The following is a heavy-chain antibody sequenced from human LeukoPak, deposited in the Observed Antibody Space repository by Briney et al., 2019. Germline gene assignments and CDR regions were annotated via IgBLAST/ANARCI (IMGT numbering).Heavy chain of an antibody. Sequence: GALRLSCEASGFYFSEHGMHWAGQAPGKGLECVAVISTEGTNKFYGDPVKSRFTISRDDSENTLYLQMDNRTTEDTAVYYCARDWARGNSYFLDFWGQGTLVTVSS. CDR1: GFYFSEHG. V-gene: IGHV3-30*03. CDR2: ISTEGTNK. J-gene: IGHJ4*02. D-gene: IGHD4-23*01. CDR3: ARDWARGNSYFLDF.